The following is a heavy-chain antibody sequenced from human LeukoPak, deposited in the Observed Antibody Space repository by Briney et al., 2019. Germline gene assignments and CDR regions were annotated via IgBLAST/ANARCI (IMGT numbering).Heavy chain of an antibody. V-gene: IGHV4-59*12. D-gene: IGHD2-2*01. CDR1: GGSISSYY. CDR2: IYYSGST. J-gene: IGHJ3*02. CDR3: ARACSSTSCYLPIDI. Sequence: SETLSLTCTVSGGSISSYYWSWIRQPPGKGLEWIGYIYYSGSTNYNPSLKSRVTISVDTSKNQFSLKLSSVTAADTAVYYCARACSSTSCYLPIDIWGQGTMVTVSS.